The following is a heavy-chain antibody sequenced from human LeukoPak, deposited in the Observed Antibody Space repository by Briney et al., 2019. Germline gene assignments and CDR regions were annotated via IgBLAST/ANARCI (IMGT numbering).Heavy chain of an antibody. Sequence: NASETLSLTCTVSGGSISSGDYYWSWIRQPPGKGLEWIGYIYYSGSTYYNPSLKSRVTISVDRSKNQFSLKLSSVTAADTAVYYCARALGSRNSEAYFDYWGQGTLVTVSS. J-gene: IGHJ4*02. D-gene: IGHD4-23*01. CDR1: GGSISSGDYY. CDR2: IYYSGST. V-gene: IGHV4-30-4*01. CDR3: ARALGSRNSEAYFDY.